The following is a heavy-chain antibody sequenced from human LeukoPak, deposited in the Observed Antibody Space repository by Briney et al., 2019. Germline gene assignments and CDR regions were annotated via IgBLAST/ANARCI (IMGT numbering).Heavy chain of an antibody. Sequence: ASVKVSCKASGYTFTSYGISWVRQAPGQGLEWMGWISAYNGNTSYAQKLQGRVTMTTDTSTSTAYMELRSLRSGDTAVYYCARATHSSGWYGGGYYFDYWGQGTLVTVSS. J-gene: IGHJ4*02. CDR3: ARATHSSGWYGGGYYFDY. D-gene: IGHD6-19*01. CDR2: ISAYNGNT. V-gene: IGHV1-18*01. CDR1: GYTFTSYG.